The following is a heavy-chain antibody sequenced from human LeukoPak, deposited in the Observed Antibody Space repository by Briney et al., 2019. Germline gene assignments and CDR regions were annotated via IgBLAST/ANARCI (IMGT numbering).Heavy chain of an antibody. CDR3: AKASVDFLENYYYYGMDV. CDR2: ISYDGSNK. J-gene: IGHJ6*02. Sequence: GGSLRLSCAASGFTFSSYGMHWVRQAPGKGLEWVAVISYDGSNKYYADSVKGRFTISRDNSKNTLYLQMNSLRAEDTAVYYCAKASVDFLENYYYYGMDVWGQGTTVTVSS. D-gene: IGHD3-3*01. V-gene: IGHV3-30*18. CDR1: GFTFSSYG.